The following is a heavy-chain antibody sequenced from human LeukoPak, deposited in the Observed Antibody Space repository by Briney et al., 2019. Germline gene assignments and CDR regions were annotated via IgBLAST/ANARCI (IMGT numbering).Heavy chain of an antibody. CDR2: IGSSGATT. CDR3: ARAMDV. Sequence: GGSLRLSCAASGFTFSSCAMRWVRQAPGKGLEWVSAIGSSGATTYYTDSVKGRFTISRDNSKNTLYLQMNSLRAEDTAVYYCARAMDVWGQGTTVTVSS. CDR1: GFTFSSCA. V-gene: IGHV3-23*01. J-gene: IGHJ6*02.